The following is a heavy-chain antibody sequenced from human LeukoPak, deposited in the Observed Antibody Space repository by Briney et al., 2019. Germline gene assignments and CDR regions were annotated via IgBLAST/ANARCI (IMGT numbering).Heavy chain of an antibody. J-gene: IGHJ6*02. V-gene: IGHV4-4*02. Sequence: PSETLSLTCGVSGGXVSSSNWWSWVRQPPGKGLEWIGEVYHSGSTNYNPSLKSRVTISVDRAKNHLSLNLSAVTAADTAVYYCARVGSFYYYGMDVWGQGTTVTVSS. CDR2: VYHSGST. CDR3: ARVGSFYYYGMDV. D-gene: IGHD3-3*02. CDR1: GGXVSSSNW.